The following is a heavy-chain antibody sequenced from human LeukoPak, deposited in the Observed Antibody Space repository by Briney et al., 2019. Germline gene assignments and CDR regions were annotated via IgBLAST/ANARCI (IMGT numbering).Heavy chain of an antibody. D-gene: IGHD4-23*01. CDR1: GFTVSSNY. J-gene: IGHJ4*02. CDR3: AKSGGGNGFDY. V-gene: IGHV3-23*01. Sequence: GGSLRLSCAASGFTVSSNYMSWVRQAPGKGLEWVSAISGSGGSTYYADSVKGRFTISRDNSKNTLYLQMNSLRAEDTAVYYCAKSGGGNGFDYWGQGTLVTVSS. CDR2: ISGSGGST.